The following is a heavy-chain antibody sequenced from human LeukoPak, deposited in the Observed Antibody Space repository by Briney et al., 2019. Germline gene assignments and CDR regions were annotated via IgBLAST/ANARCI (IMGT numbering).Heavy chain of an antibody. Sequence: SETLSLTCSVSGDSISSYYWSWIRQPPGKGLEWIGYIYYSGSTNYNPSLKSRVTISVDTSKNQFSLKLSSVTAADTAVYYCARQMKYLYAFDIWGQGTMVTVSS. CDR2: IYYSGST. J-gene: IGHJ3*02. CDR3: ARQMKYLYAFDI. V-gene: IGHV4-59*08. CDR1: GDSISSYY. D-gene: IGHD2-2*01.